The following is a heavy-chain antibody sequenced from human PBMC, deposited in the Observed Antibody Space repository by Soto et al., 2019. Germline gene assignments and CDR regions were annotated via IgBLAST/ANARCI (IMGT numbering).Heavy chain of an antibody. Sequence: GGSLRLSCAASGFTFSSYSMNWVRQAPGKGLEWVSSISSSSSYIYYADSVKGRFTISRDNAKNSLYLQMNSLRAEDTAVYYCASSYETDYYGVDVWGQGTTVTVSS. CDR1: GFTFSSYS. CDR2: ISSSSSYI. CDR3: ASSYETDYYGVDV. D-gene: IGHD5-12*01. V-gene: IGHV3-21*01. J-gene: IGHJ6*02.